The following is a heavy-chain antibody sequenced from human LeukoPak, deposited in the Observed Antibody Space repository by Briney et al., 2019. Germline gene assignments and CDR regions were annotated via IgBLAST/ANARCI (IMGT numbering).Heavy chain of an antibody. J-gene: IGHJ4*02. CDR2: SNPNSGGT. CDR1: GYTFTGYY. D-gene: IGHD3-22*01. V-gene: IGHV1-2*02. Sequence: ASVKVSCKASGYTFTGYYIHWVRHGPGPGLDLMGWSNPNSGGTNYAQKFQGRVTMTRAPSISTAYMELRRLRSDDRAVYYCARGPPTIVVVITTGDFDSWGQGTLVTVSS. CDR3: ARGPPTIVVVITTGDFDS.